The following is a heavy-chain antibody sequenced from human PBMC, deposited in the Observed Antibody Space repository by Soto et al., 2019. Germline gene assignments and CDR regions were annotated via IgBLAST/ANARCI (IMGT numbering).Heavy chain of an antibody. CDR3: AREGRIAAFDY. Sequence: GGSLRLSCAASGFTFSSYGMHWVRQAPGKGLEWVAVIWYDGSNKYYADSVKGRFTISRDNSKNTLYLQMNSLRAEDTAVYYCAREGRIAAFDYWGQGTLVTVSS. V-gene: IGHV3-33*01. J-gene: IGHJ4*02. CDR1: GFTFSSYG. D-gene: IGHD6-6*01. CDR2: IWYDGSNK.